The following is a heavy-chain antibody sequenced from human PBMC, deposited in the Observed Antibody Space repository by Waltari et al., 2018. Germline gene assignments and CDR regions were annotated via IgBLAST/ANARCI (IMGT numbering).Heavy chain of an antibody. V-gene: IGHV3-9*03. CDR1: GFTFDDYA. CDR3: AKDISGGVVREGGAFDI. Sequence: EVQLVESGGGLVQPGRSLRLSCAASGFTFDDYAMHWVRPAPGKGLEWVSGISWNSGSIGYADSVKGRFTISRDNAKNSLYLQMNSLRAEDMALYYCAKDISGGVVREGGAFDIWGQGTMVTVSS. D-gene: IGHD2-15*01. J-gene: IGHJ3*02. CDR2: ISWNSGSI.